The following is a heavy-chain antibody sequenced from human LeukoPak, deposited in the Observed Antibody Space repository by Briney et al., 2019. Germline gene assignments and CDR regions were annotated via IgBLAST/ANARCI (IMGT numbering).Heavy chain of an antibody. V-gene: IGHV4-59*01. Sequence: PSETLSLTCTVSGGSISSYYWSWIRQPPGKGLEWIGYIYYSGSTNYNPSLKSRVTISVDTSKNQFSLKLSSVTAADTAVYYCARARMAVAGYDYWGQGTLVTVSS. J-gene: IGHJ4*02. CDR2: IYYSGST. CDR1: GGSISSYY. D-gene: IGHD6-19*01. CDR3: ARARMAVAGYDY.